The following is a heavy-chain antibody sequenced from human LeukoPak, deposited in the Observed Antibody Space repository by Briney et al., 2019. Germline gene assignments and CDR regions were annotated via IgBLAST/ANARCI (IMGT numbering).Heavy chain of an antibody. CDR2: ISWNSGSI. J-gene: IGHJ4*02. V-gene: IGHV3-9*01. Sequence: GGSLRLSCAASGFTFDDYAMHWVRQAPGKGLERVSGISWNSGSIGYADSVKGRFTISRDNAKNSLYLQMNSLRAEDTALYYCAKALYYDSSGNAPVDYWGQGTLVTVSS. D-gene: IGHD3-22*01. CDR3: AKALYYDSSGNAPVDY. CDR1: GFTFDDYA.